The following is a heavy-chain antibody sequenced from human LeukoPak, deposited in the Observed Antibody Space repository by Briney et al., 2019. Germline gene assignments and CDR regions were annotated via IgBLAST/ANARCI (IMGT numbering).Heavy chain of an antibody. D-gene: IGHD3-22*01. CDR1: GGSISSSSYY. J-gene: IGHJ4*02. CDR3: ASTHTYYYDSSGYSIDY. V-gene: IGHV4-39*07. Sequence: SQTLSLTCTVSGGSISSSSYYWGWIRQPPGKGLEWLGSIYYSGSTYYNPSLKSRVTISVDTSKNQFSLKLSSVTAADTAVYYCASTHTYYYDSSGYSIDYWGQETLVTVSS. CDR2: IYYSGST.